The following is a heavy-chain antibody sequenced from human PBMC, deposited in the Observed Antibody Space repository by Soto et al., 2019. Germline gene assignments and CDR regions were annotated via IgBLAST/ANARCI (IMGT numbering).Heavy chain of an antibody. V-gene: IGHV4-59*08. CDR2: IYYSGST. CDR3: ATWNYDILTGYSSNNWFDP. Sequence: SETLSLTCTVSGGSISSYYWSWIRQPPGKGLEWIGYIYYSGSTNYNPSLKSRVTISVDTSKNQFSLKLSSVTAADTAVYYCATWNYDILTGYSSNNWFDPWGQGTLVTVSS. CDR1: GGSISSYY. J-gene: IGHJ5*02. D-gene: IGHD3-9*01.